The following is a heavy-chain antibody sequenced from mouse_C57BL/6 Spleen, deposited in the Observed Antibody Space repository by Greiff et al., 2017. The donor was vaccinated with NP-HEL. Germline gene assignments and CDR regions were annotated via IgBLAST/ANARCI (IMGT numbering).Heavy chain of an antibody. J-gene: IGHJ2*01. Sequence: VQLQQPGAELVRPGTSVKLSCKASVYTFTSYWMHWVKQRPGQGLEWIGVIDPSDSYTNYNQKFKGKATLTVDTSSSTAYMQLSSLTSEDSAVYYCARKKDYDPFDYWGQGTTLTVSS. CDR1: VYTFTSYW. V-gene: IGHV1-59*01. CDR2: IDPSDSYT. D-gene: IGHD2-3*01. CDR3: ARKKDYDPFDY.